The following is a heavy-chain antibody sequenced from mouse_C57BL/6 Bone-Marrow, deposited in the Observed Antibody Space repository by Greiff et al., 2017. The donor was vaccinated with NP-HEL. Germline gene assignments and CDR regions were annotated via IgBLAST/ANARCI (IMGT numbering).Heavy chain of an antibody. CDR3: ARYYYGAPMDY. CDR2: ISNLAYSI. J-gene: IGHJ4*01. Sequence: EVKLVESGGGLVQPGGSLKLSCAASGFTFSDYGMAWVRQAPRKGPEWVAFISNLAYSIYYADTVTGRFTISRENAKNTLYLEMSSLRSEDKAMYYCARYYYGAPMDYWGQGTSVTVSS. D-gene: IGHD1-1*01. V-gene: IGHV5-15*01. CDR1: GFTFSDYG.